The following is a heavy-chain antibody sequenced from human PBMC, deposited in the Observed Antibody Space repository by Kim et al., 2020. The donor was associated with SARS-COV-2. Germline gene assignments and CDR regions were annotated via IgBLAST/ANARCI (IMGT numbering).Heavy chain of an antibody. CDR1: GFTFSSYD. Sequence: GGSLRLSCAASGFTFSSYDMHWVRQATGKGLEWVSAIGTAGDTYYPGSVKGRFTISRENAKNSLYLQMNSLRAGDTAVYYCARVPKNYCGGDCYYGWYFDLWGRGTLVTVSS. V-gene: IGHV3-13*04. J-gene: IGHJ2*01. D-gene: IGHD2-21*02. CDR3: ARVPKNYCGGDCYYGWYFDL. CDR2: IGTAGDT.